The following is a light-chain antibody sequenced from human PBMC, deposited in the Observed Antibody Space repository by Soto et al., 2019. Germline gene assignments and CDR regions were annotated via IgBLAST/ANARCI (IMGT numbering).Light chain of an antibody. J-gene: IGKJ3*01. CDR1: KSVDGNY. CDR2: GAS. CDR3: QQYGSSPPFT. Sequence: EIVLTQSPGTLSLSPGERAALSCRASKSVDGNYLAWYQQKPGQAPRLLTYGASSRATGIPDRFSASGSGTDFTLTISRLEPEDFAVYYCQQYGSSPPFTFGPGTRVDIK. V-gene: IGKV3-20*01.